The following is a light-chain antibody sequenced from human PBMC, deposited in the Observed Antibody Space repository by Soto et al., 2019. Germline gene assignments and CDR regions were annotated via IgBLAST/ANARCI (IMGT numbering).Light chain of an antibody. J-gene: IGLJ3*02. CDR1: SSDVGIYNY. V-gene: IGLV2-14*01. Sequence: QSALTQPASVSGSPGQSIAISCTGSSSDVGIYNYVSWYQQHPGKVPKLIIYEVSNRPSGVSNRFSGSKSGNTASLTISALQADDESTFYCSSYTTTSTLLFGGGTKLTVL. CDR2: EVS. CDR3: SSYTTTSTLL.